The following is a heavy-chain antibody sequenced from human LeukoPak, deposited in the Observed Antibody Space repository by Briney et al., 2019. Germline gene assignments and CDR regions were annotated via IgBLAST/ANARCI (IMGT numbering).Heavy chain of an antibody. CDR1: GFTFSIYG. J-gene: IGHJ4*02. CDR2: IRYDGSNK. Sequence: PGGSLRLSCAASGFTFSIYGMHWVRQAPGKGLEWVAFIRYDGSNKYYADSVKGRFTISRDNSKNTLYLQMNSLRAEDTAVYYCAPGYDILTGYYRRGAFDYWGQGTLVTVSS. D-gene: IGHD3-9*01. CDR3: APGYDILTGYYRRGAFDY. V-gene: IGHV3-30*02.